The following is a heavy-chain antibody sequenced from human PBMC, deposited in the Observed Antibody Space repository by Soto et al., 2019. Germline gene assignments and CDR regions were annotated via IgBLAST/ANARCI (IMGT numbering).Heavy chain of an antibody. Sequence: SETLSLTCTVSGGSISSYYWSWIRQPPGKGLEWIGYIYYSGSTNYNPSLKSRVTISVDTSKNQFSLKLSSVTAADTAVYYCARGDLIFSSGSYDYWGQGTLVTVSS. CDR3: ARGDLIFSSGSYDY. J-gene: IGHJ4*02. CDR1: GGSISSYY. CDR2: IYYSGST. D-gene: IGHD1-26*01. V-gene: IGHV4-59*01.